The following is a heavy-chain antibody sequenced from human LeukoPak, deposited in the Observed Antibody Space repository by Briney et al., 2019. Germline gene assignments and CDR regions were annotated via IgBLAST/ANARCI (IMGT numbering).Heavy chain of an antibody. CDR1: GGTFSSYA. J-gene: IGHJ3*02. CDR2: IIPIFGTA. V-gene: IGHV1-69*05. CDR3: ARDHGLEWSYTVHHAFDI. Sequence: GASVKVSCKASGGTFSSYAISWVRQAPGQGLEWMGGIIPIFGTANYAQKFQGRVTITTDESTSTAYMELSSLRSEDTAVYYCARDHGLEWSYTVHHAFDIWGQGTMVTVSS. D-gene: IGHD3-3*01.